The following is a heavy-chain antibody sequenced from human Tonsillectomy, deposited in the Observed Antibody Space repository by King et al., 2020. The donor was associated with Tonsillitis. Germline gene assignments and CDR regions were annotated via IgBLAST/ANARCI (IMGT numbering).Heavy chain of an antibody. CDR3: ARHPEEWYFDL. V-gene: IGHV4-39*07. CDR1: GGSISSSSYY. J-gene: IGHJ2*01. CDR2: IYYSGST. Sequence: LQLQESGPGLVKPSETLSLTCTVSGGSISSSSYYWGWIRQPPGEGLEWIGSIYYSGSTYYNPSLKSRVTISVDTSKNQFSLKLSSVTAADTAVYYCARHPEEWYFDLWGRGTLVTVSS.